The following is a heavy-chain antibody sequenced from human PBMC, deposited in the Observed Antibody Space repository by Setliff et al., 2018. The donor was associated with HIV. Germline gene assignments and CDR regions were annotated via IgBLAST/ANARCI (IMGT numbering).Heavy chain of an antibody. V-gene: IGHV4-59*11. CDR2: IYSPGST. CDR1: GPSINIHY. CDR3: AKGAGFYGDYTFDH. D-gene: IGHD4-17*01. Sequence: ETLSLTCTVSGPSINIHYWSWIRQSPGKGFEWIGYIYSPGSTNYNPSLQSRVTISMVASRNQFSLKVTSVTAADTAVYYCAKGAGFYGDYTFDHWGQGRQVTVSS. J-gene: IGHJ4*02.